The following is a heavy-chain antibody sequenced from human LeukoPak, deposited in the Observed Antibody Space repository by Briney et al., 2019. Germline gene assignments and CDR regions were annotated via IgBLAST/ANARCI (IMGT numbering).Heavy chain of an antibody. D-gene: IGHD5-18*01. J-gene: IGHJ4*02. CDR2: IFGSGGSP. CDR3: GKTTAGYSSGQKPAWPVDY. Sequence: PGGSLRLSREASGFTFGSFAMYWVPQAPGKGLEWIAGIFGSGGSPHYADSVKGRFTISRDNSKNTVYLQINSLRAEDTAVYYCGKTTAGYSSGQKPAWPVDYWGQGTLVTVSS. V-gene: IGHV3-23*01. CDR1: GFTFGSFA.